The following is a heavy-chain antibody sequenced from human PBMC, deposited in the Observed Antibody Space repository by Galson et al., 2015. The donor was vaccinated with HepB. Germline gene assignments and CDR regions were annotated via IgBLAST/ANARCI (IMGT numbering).Heavy chain of an antibody. CDR1: GYTFTDYY. J-gene: IGHJ4*02. CDR2: VDPEDGET. V-gene: IGHV1-69-2*01. D-gene: IGHD1-26*01. Sequence: VKVSCKVSGYTFTDYYMHWVQQAPGKGLEWMGLVDPEDGETIYAEKFQGRVTITADTSTDTAYMELSSLRSEDTAVYYCATWSGIVGATFDYWGQGTLVTVSS. CDR3: ATWSGIVGATFDY.